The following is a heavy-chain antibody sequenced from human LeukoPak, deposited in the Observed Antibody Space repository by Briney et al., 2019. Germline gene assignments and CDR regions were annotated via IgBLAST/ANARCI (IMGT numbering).Heavy chain of an antibody. Sequence: ASVKVSCKASGYSFTNYDINWVRQATGQGLEWMGWMTPKSGNTGYAQKFQGRVTMTKNTSISTAYMELRSLRSDDTAVYYCARAHYDILTGYYAMYYFDYWGQGTLVTVSS. V-gene: IGHV1-8*01. J-gene: IGHJ4*02. CDR3: ARAHYDILTGYYAMYYFDY. D-gene: IGHD3-9*01. CDR2: MTPKSGNT. CDR1: GYSFTNYD.